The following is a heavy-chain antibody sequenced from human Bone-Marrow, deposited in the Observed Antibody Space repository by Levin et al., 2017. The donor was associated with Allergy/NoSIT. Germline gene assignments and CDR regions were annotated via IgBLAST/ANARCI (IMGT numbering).Heavy chain of an antibody. D-gene: IGHD4-17*01. CDR1: GYTFTRYA. CDR3: ARVTTEGLEFDY. Sequence: GGSLRLSCRASGYTFTRYAMNWVRQAPGQGLDWMGWINPNTGKPTYAQGFTGRFDFSVDTSVSTAYLQISTLKPEDTAVYYCARVTTEGLEFDYWGQGSLVTVSS. V-gene: IGHV7-4-1*02. CDR2: INPNTGKP. J-gene: IGHJ4*02.